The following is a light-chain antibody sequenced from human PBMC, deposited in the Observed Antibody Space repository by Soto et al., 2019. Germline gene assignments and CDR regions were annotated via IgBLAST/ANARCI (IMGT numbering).Light chain of an antibody. Sequence: QTVVTQSPSASASLGASVKLTCTLSSGHSSYAIAWHQQQPEKGPRYLMKLDSDGSHTKGDAFPDRFSGSSSGAERYLTISSLQSEDEADYYCQTWGTGIHVVFGGGTKVTVL. V-gene: IGLV4-69*01. CDR2: LDSDGSH. CDR1: SGHSSYA. CDR3: QTWGTGIHVV. J-gene: IGLJ2*01.